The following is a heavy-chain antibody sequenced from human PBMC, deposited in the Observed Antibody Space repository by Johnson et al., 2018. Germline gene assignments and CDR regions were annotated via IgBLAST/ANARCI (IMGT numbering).Heavy chain of an antibody. J-gene: IGHJ6*03. D-gene: IGHD2-15*01. CDR3: ARARDRANYMDV. CDR1: GFTFSDYY. Sequence: VQLVETGGGLVKPGGSLRLSCEASGFTFSDYYMTWIRQAPGKGLEWFSYITNSGSAIYYADSVKGRFTISRDNAKNSLYLQMNSLRAEDTAVYYCARARDRANYMDVWGKGTTVTVSS. V-gene: IGHV3-11*04. CDR2: ITNSGSAI.